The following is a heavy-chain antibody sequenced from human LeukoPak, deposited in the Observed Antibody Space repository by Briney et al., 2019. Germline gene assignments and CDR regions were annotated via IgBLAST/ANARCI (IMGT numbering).Heavy chain of an antibody. J-gene: IGHJ5*02. CDR2: ISGSGDNT. CDR3: ARVTMVAAASYNWFVP. V-gene: IGHV3-23*01. Sequence: GGSLRLSCAASGFTFSSYAMSWVRQAPGKGLEWVSSISGSGDNTYYADSVRGRFTISRDNSKNTLYLQMNSLRAEDTAVYYCARVTMVAAASYNWFVPWGQGTLVTVSS. D-gene: IGHD2-15*01. CDR1: GFTFSSYA.